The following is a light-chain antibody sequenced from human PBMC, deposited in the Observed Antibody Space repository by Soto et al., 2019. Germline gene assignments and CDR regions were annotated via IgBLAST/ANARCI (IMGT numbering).Light chain of an antibody. CDR1: SSNIGNND. Sequence: QSVLTQPPSASVTPGQRVTISCSGSSSNIGNNDVYWYQQFPGTAPKLVVYKNNQRPSGVPDRFSGSKSGTSASLAISGHRSEDEADYYCAAWDDSLGEVFGTGTKVTVL. J-gene: IGLJ1*01. CDR2: KNN. V-gene: IGLV1-47*01. CDR3: AAWDDSLGEV.